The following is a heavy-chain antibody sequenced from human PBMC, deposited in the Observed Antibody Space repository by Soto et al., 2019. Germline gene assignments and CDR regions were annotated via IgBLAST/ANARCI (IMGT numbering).Heavy chain of an antibody. Sequence: SETLSLTCTVSGDSISPYYWSWIRQPPGKGLEWIGYIFYSGSTSYNPSLKSRVTISVDTSKNQFSLNLYSLTSADTAVYYCARVKGGSGWYYYGMDVWGQGTTVTVSS. D-gene: IGHD6-19*01. CDR1: GDSISPYY. CDR2: IFYSGST. J-gene: IGHJ6*02. CDR3: ARVKGGSGWYYYGMDV. V-gene: IGHV4-59*01.